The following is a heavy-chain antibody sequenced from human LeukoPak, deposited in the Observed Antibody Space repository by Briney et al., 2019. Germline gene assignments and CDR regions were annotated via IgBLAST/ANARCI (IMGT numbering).Heavy chain of an antibody. V-gene: IGHV3-7*01. Sequence: PGGSLRLSRAASGFAFSDFWMSWVRQAPGKGLEWVANVRHDGSAKYYVPSVRGRFTISRDNAKNSLYLQMNSLTVEDTAVYYCATSHDSAGNDWGQGTLVTVSS. J-gene: IGHJ4*02. CDR2: VRHDGSAK. CDR3: ATSHDSAGND. CDR1: GFAFSDFW. D-gene: IGHD2-15*01.